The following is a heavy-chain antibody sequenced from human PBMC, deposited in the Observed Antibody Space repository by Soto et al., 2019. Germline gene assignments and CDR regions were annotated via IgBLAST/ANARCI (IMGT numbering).Heavy chain of an antibody. Sequence: EVQLVESGGGLVKPGGSLRLSCAASGFTFSSYSMNWVRQAPGKGLEWVSSISSSSSYIYYADSVKGRFTISRDNAKNSLYLQMNSLRAEDTAVYYCARVHSTCYDYVWGSYRYSGVDYWGQGTLVTVSS. D-gene: IGHD3-16*02. CDR1: GFTFSSYS. CDR3: ARVHSTCYDYVWGSYRYSGVDY. V-gene: IGHV3-21*01. CDR2: ISSSSSYI. J-gene: IGHJ4*02.